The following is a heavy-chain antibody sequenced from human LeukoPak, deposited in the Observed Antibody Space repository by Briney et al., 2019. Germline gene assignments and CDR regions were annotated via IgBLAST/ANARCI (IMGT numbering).Heavy chain of an antibody. V-gene: IGHV4-30-2*01. D-gene: IGHD4-17*01. CDR2: IYHSGST. CDR1: GGSISSGGYS. J-gene: IGHJ4*02. Sequence: PSQTLSLTCAVSGGSISSGGYSWSWLRQPPGKGREGIGYIYHSGSTYYNPSLKSRVTISVDRSKNQFSLKLSSVSAADTAVYYCARSTVTTKGFDYWGQGTLVTVSS. CDR3: ARSTVTTKGFDY.